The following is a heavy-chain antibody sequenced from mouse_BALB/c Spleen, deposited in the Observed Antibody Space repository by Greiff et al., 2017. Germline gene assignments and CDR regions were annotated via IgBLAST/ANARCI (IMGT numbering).Heavy chain of an antibody. CDR1: GYTFTSYW. Sequence: QVQLQQSGAELAKPGASVKMSCKASGYTFTSYWMHWVKQRPGQGLEWIGYINPSTGYTEYNQKFKGKATLTADKSSSTAYMQLSSLTSEDSAVYYCARCDYGYYCDYWGQGTTLTVSS. CDR2: INPSTGYT. J-gene: IGHJ2*01. V-gene: IGHV1-7*01. CDR3: ARCDYGYYCDY. D-gene: IGHD2-4*01.